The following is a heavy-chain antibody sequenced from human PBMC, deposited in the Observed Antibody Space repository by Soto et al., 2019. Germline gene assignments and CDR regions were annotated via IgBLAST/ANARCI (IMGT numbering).Heavy chain of an antibody. J-gene: IGHJ3*02. CDR3: ARVEMATIKGNAFDI. CDR1: GYTFTSYY. CDR2: INASGGST. Sequence: QVQLVQSGAEVKKPGASVKVSCKASGYTFTSYYMYWVRQAPAQGLEWMGIINASGGSTSYAQKSQGRVTMTRDTSTSTVDMELSSMRSEDTSVYYCARVEMATIKGNAFDIWGQGTSVTVSS. D-gene: IGHD5-12*01. V-gene: IGHV1-46*01.